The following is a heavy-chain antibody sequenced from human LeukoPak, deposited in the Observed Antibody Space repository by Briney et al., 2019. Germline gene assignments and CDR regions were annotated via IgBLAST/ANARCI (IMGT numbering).Heavy chain of an antibody. J-gene: IGHJ4*02. CDR3: ARDLSLGRHDDGEPFDS. CDR2: ISGYNGNT. Sequence: ASVKVSCKTSGYTFTNHGIRWVRHAPGQGLEWMGWISGYNGNTNYVQTFRGRITMTTDTSTSTAYLQLRSLSSDDTALYYCARDLSLGRHDDGEPFDSWGQGTLVTVSS. D-gene: IGHD4-17*01. V-gene: IGHV1-18*01. CDR1: GYTFTNHG.